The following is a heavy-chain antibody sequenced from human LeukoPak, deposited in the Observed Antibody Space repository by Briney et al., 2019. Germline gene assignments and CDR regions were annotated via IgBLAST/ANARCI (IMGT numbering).Heavy chain of an antibody. CDR2: ISAYNGNT. CDR1: GYTFTSYG. CDR3: AREVGSGSYYDYYYGMDV. V-gene: IGHV1-18*01. J-gene: IGHJ6*02. D-gene: IGHD3-10*01. Sequence: ASVKVSCKASGYTFTSYGISWVRQAPGQGLEWMGWISAYNGNTNYAQKLQGRVTMTTDTSTSTAYMELRSLRSDDTAVYYCAREVGSGSYYDYYYGMDVWGQGTTVTVSS.